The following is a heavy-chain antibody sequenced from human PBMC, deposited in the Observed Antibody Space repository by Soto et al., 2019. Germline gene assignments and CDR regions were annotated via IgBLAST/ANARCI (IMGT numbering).Heavy chain of an antibody. CDR3: AKTGYYLGGLGV. D-gene: IGHD1-26*01. CDR1: GFTFQNYW. V-gene: IGHV3-7*01. J-gene: IGHJ6*01. CDR2: VNQDGSET. Sequence: PAGSLGLSCAASGFTFQNYWMSWVRQAPGKGLEWVANVNQDGSETFFVDAVKGRFTVSRDNANRSLYLHMNSLRVDDTALYYCAKTGYYLGGLGVRGQGPPGPGSS.